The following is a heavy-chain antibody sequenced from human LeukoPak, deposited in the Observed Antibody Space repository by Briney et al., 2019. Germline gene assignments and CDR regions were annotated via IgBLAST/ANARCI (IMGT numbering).Heavy chain of an antibody. J-gene: IGHJ3*02. V-gene: IGHV1-69*13. D-gene: IGHD3-22*01. Sequence: SVTVSCKASGGTFDNYAISWVRQAPGQGLEWMGGIIPIFGETNYAQRFQGRVTITADESTGTAYMELSSLRSEDTAVYYCAKSYYDSRGYYYGGGVFDIWGQGTVVIVSS. CDR3: AKSYYDSRGYYYGGGVFDI. CDR2: IIPIFGET. CDR1: GGTFDNYA.